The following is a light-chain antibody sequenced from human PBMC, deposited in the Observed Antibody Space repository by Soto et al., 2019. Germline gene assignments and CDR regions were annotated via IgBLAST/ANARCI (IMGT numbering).Light chain of an antibody. J-gene: IGKJ3*01. Sequence: EIVLTQSPATLSLSPGERATLSCTASQSVTSSCLAWYQRKPGQAPRLLIHTTSTRATDITDKFSGSGSGTIFTLSISRLQPEDFAVYYCQQCGGSPLFSFRAGTRVDI. CDR1: QSVTSSC. CDR3: QQCGGSPLFS. V-gene: IGKV3-20*01. CDR2: TTS.